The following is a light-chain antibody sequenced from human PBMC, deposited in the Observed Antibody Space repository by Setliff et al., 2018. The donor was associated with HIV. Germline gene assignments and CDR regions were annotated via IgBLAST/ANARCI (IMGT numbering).Light chain of an antibody. Sequence: QSALPQPASVSGSPGRSITIPCTGGTSVVGGFHYVSWYQQHPGRDPKLIIYDVSYRPSDVSDRFSGSKSGNTASLSISGLRAEDEADYYCSSNTRTGTYVFGAGTKVTVL. CDR2: DVS. CDR1: TSVVGGFHY. V-gene: IGLV2-14*03. J-gene: IGLJ1*01. CDR3: SSNTRTGTYV.